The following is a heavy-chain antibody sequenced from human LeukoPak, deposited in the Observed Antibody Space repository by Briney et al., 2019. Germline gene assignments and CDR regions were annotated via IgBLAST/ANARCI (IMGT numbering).Heavy chain of an antibody. J-gene: IGHJ3*02. Sequence: ASVKVSCKASGYTFTGYYMHWVRQAPGQGLEWMGWINPNSGGTNYAQKFQGRVTITRDTCISTAYMELSRLRSDDTAVYYCARLLTNYYAFDIWGQGTMVTVSS. CDR3: ARLLTNYYAFDI. CDR1: GYTFTGYY. CDR2: INPNSGGT. V-gene: IGHV1-2*02. D-gene: IGHD4/OR15-4a*01.